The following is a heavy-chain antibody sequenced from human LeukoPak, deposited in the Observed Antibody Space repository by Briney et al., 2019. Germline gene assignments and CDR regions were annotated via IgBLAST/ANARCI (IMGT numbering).Heavy chain of an antibody. J-gene: IGHJ4*02. V-gene: IGHV1-2*02. CDR1: GYTFTGYY. D-gene: IGHD3-3*01. CDR3: ARDHFDFWSGYSATYLDY. Sequence: GASVKVSCKASGYTFTGYYMHWVRQAPGQGLEWMGWINPNSGGTNYAQKFQGRVTMTRAPSISTAYMELSRLSSDDTAVYYCARDHFDFWSGYSATYLDYWGQGTLVTVSS. CDR2: INPNSGGT.